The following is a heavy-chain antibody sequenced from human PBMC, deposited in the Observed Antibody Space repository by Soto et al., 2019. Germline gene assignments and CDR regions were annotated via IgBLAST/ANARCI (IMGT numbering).Heavy chain of an antibody. CDR3: ARDSSGSGYSSSSVPYYYGMDV. CDR2: IYYSGST. Sequence: PSETLSLTCTVSGGSISSGGYYWSWIRQHPWKGLEWIGYIYYSGSTYYNPSLKSRVTISVDTSKNQFSLKLSSVTAADTAVYYCARDSSGSGYSSSSVPYYYGMDVWGRGTTVTVSS. D-gene: IGHD6-6*01. V-gene: IGHV4-31*02. CDR1: GGSISSGGYY. J-gene: IGHJ6*02.